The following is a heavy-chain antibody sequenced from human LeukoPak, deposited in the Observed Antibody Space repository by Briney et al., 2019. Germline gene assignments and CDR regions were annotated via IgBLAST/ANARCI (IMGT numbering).Heavy chain of an antibody. J-gene: IGHJ6*03. Sequence: SETLSLTCAVYGGSFSGYYWSWIRQPPGKGLEWIGETNHSGSTNYNPSLKSRVTISVDTSKNQFSLKLSSVTAADTAVYYCARSYTVTTSLWVYYYYYMDVWGKGTTVTVSS. D-gene: IGHD4-11*01. CDR3: ARSYTVTTSLWVYYYYYMDV. CDR1: GGSFSGYY. CDR2: TNHSGST. V-gene: IGHV4-34*01.